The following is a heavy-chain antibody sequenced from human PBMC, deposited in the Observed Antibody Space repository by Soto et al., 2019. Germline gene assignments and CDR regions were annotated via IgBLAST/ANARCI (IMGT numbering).Heavy chain of an antibody. CDR1: GGSMNDYY. CDR3: ARGRLGARYYGLDV. Sequence: SETLSLTCTVSGGSMNDYYWSWIRQPAGKGLEWIGRIFTSGNTNYNPSLRSRLTMSVDTSTNQVSLRLTSVTAADTAVYYCARGRLGARYYGLDVWGQVTTATVSS. V-gene: IGHV4-4*07. D-gene: IGHD2-15*01. J-gene: IGHJ6*02. CDR2: IFTSGNT.